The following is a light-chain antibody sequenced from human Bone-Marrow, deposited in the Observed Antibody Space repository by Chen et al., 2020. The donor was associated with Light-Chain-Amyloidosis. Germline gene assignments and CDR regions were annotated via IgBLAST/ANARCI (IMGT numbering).Light chain of an antibody. CDR2: DDS. CDR3: QVWDSSSDRPV. J-gene: IGLJ3*02. V-gene: IGLV3-21*02. Sequence: SYVLTQPSSVSVAPGQTATIACGGNNIGSTSVHCYQQTPGQAPLLVVYDDSDRPSGIPERLSGSKAGDTATLTISRVEAGDEADYYCQVWDSSSDRPVFGGGTKLTVL. CDR1: NIGSTS.